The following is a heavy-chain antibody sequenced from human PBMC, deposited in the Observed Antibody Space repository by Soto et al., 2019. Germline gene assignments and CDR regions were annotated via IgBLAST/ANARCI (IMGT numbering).Heavy chain of an antibody. CDR3: ARDLNCSSPSGTYYYYGMDV. D-gene: IGHD2-2*01. J-gene: IGHJ6*02. CDR1: GFTFSSSA. V-gene: IGHV3-30-3*01. Sequence: LRLSCAASGFTFSSSAMHWVRQAPGKGLEWVAVISYDGSNKYYADSVKGRFTISRDTSKNPLYLQMNSLRAEDTAVYYCARDLNCSSPSGTYYYYGMDVWGQGTTVTVSS. CDR2: ISYDGSNK.